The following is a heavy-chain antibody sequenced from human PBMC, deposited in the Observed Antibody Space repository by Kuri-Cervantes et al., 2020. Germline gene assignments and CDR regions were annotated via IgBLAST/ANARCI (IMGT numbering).Heavy chain of an antibody. D-gene: IGHD2-2*01. J-gene: IGHJ4*02. CDR2: IYYSGST. Sequence: SETLSLTCTVSGGSISSSSYYWGWIRQPPGKGLEWIGSIYYSGSTYYNPSLKSRVTISVGTSKNQFSLKLSSVTAADTAVYYCARVEPIFCSSTSCYVRDWGQGTLVTVSS. CDR3: ARVEPIFCSSTSCYVRD. CDR1: GGSISSSSYY. V-gene: IGHV4-39*07.